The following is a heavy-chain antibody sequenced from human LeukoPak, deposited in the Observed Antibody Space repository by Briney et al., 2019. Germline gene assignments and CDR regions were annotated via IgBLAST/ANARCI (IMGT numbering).Heavy chain of an antibody. CDR3: ARDFRTYYDSSGYYYGGDY. CDR1: ESTFSTYG. V-gene: IGHV1-69*05. J-gene: IGHJ4*02. CDR2: IIPIFGTA. Sequence: ASVKVSCKASESTFSTYGISWVRQAPGQGLEWMGGIIPIFGTANYAQKFQGRVTITTDESTSTAYMELSSLRSEDTAVYYCARDFRTYYDSSGYYYGGDYWGQGTLVTVSS. D-gene: IGHD3-22*01.